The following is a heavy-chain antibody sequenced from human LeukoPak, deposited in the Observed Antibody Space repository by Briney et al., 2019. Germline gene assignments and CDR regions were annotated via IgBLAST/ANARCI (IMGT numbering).Heavy chain of an antibody. Sequence: GGSLRLSCAASGFTFSSYAMHWVRQAPGKGLEWVAVISYDGSNKYYADSVKGRFTISRDNSKNTLYLQMNSLRAEDTAVYYCARASHYYDSSGYLDYWGQGTLVTVSS. CDR3: ARASHYYDSSGYLDY. J-gene: IGHJ4*02. CDR1: GFTFSSYA. V-gene: IGHV3-30*04. CDR2: ISYDGSNK. D-gene: IGHD3-22*01.